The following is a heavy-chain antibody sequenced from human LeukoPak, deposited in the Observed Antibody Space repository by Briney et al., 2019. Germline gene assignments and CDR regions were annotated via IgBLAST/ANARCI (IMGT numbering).Heavy chain of an antibody. D-gene: IGHD6-19*01. V-gene: IGHV3-53*01. CDR1: GFTVSSNY. Sequence: GGSLRLSRAASGFTVSSNYMSWVRQARGKGLEWVSTIYRGGSTSYADSVKGRFTISRDNSKNTLYLQMNSLRAEDTAVYYCAGELGSSGHGYWGQGTLVTVSS. J-gene: IGHJ4*02. CDR2: IYRGGST. CDR3: AGELGSSGHGY.